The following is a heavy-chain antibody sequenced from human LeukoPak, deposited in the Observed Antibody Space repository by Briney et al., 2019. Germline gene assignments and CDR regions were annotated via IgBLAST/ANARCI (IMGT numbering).Heavy chain of an antibody. CDR2: ISAYSGDT. CDR1: GXXFXSXX. V-gene: IGHV1-18*01. J-gene: IGHJ6*02. CDR3: GRGPKAGGPHHDMDV. D-gene: IGHD2-15*01. Sequence: ASVEVSCKASGXXFXSXXXXXVRQXPGQXXXXXXXISAYSGDTNYAQKFQGRATMTTDTSTSTAYMELRSLSSDDTAVYYCGRGPKAGGPHHDMDVWGRGTTVTVSS.